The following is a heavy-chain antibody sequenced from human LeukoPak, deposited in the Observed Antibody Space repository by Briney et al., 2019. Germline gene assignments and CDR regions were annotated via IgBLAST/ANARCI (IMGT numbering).Heavy chain of an antibody. CDR3: ASRPGWDTSAFDI. J-gene: IGHJ3*02. Sequence: GGSLRLSCAASGFTFSSYGMQWVRQAPGKGLEWVAVIWYDGSNKYYADSVKGRFTISRDNSKNTLYLQMNSLRAEDTAVYYCASRPGWDTSAFDIWGQGTMVTVSS. D-gene: IGHD1-26*01. CDR1: GFTFSSYG. V-gene: IGHV3-33*01. CDR2: IWYDGSNK.